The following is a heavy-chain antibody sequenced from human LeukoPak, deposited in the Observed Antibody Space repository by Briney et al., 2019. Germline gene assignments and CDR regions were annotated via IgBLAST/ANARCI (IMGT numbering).Heavy chain of an antibody. CDR2: IYSGGST. D-gene: IGHD2-15*01. CDR3: ARESFYCSGGSCYSVYFDY. Sequence: GRSLRLSWAAAGFTVSSNYMSWVSQAPGKGMEWDSVIYSGGSTYYADSVKGRFTISRDNSKNTLYLQMNSLRAEDTAVYYCARESFYCSGGSCYSVYFDYWGQGTLVTVSS. J-gene: IGHJ4*02. V-gene: IGHV3-66*01. CDR1: GFTVSSNY.